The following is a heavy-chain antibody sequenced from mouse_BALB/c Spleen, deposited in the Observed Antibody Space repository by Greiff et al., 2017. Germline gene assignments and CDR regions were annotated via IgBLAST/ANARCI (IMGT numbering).Heavy chain of an antibody. CDR3: ARAGIASAHYDSIDY. CDR2: ISCYNGAT. V-gene: IGHV1S34*01. D-gene: IGHD2-4*01. J-gene: IGHJ4*01. CDR1: GYSFTGYY. Sequence: LVKTGASVKISCKASGYSFTGYYMHWVKQSHGKSLEWIGYISCYNGATSYNQKFKGKATFTVDTSSSTAYMQFNSLTSEDSAVYYCARAGIASAHYDSIDYWGQGTSVTVSA.